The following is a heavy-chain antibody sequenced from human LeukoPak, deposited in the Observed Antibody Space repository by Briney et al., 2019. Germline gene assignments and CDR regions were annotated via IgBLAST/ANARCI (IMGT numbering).Heavy chain of an antibody. CDR2: IIPILGIA. CDR3: ARGPQGGSCYDY. Sequence: SVEVSCKASGGTFSSYAISWVRPAPGQGLEWMGRIIPILGIANYAQKFQGRVTITADKSTSTAYMELSSLRSEDTAVYYCARGPQGGSCYDYWGQGTLVTVSS. D-gene: IGHD2-15*01. CDR1: GGTFSSYA. V-gene: IGHV1-69*04. J-gene: IGHJ4*02.